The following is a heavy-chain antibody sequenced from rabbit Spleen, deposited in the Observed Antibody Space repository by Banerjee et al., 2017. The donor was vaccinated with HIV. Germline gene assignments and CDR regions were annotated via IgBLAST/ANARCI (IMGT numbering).Heavy chain of an antibody. CDR3: ARDRSGSNFYYNL. Sequence: QSLEESGGDLVKPGASLTLTCTASGFSFSSGYDIYWVRQAPGKGLEWIACIYTGSGGGTYYASWAKGRFAISKTSSTTVTLQLTSLTAADTATYFCARDRSGSNFYYNLWGQGTLVTVS. D-gene: IGHD8-1*01. CDR1: GFSFSSGYD. V-gene: IGHV1S40*01. CDR2: IYTGSGGGT. J-gene: IGHJ4*01.